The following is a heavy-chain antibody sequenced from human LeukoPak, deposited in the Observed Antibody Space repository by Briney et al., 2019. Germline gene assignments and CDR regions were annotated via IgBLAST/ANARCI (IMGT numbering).Heavy chain of an antibody. V-gene: IGHV1-69*06. CDR3: ARGPEDIAAAGGLNAFDI. D-gene: IGHD6-13*01. CDR1: VCTFSRYV. Sequence: SVKVSCKASVCTFSRYVISWVRTTPCQGREWMGGLYPFFGAADYAQKLQDRVTLTAEKSTQTAYMEPSSLKSEDPAVYYCARGPEDIAAAGGLNAFDIWGQGTMVTVSS. CDR2: LYPFFGAA. J-gene: IGHJ3*02.